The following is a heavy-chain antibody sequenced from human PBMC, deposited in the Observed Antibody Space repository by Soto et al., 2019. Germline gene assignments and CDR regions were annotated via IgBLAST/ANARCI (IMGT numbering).Heavy chain of an antibody. CDR2: ISAYDGNT. V-gene: IGHV1-18*04. D-gene: IGHD3-10*01. CDR3: ATGGYYGPVDC. CDR1: GYTFTSYG. Sequence: ASVKFSCKASGYTFTSYGISWVRQAPGQGLECMGWISAYDGNTNYAQKLQGRVTMTTXTXXSXXXIXLXXLRXDVTPVYYCATGGYYGPVDCWGQGTLVTVSS. J-gene: IGHJ4*02.